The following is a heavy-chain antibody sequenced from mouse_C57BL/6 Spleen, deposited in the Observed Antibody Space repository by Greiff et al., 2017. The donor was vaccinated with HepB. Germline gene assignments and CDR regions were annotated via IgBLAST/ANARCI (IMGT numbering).Heavy chain of an antibody. D-gene: IGHD2-12*01. CDR3: TTSDLTTGGFDY. CDR1: GFNIKDDY. V-gene: IGHV14-4*01. Sequence: EVQLQESGAELVRPGASVKLSCTASGFNIKDDYMHWVKQRPEQGLEWIGWIDPENGDTEYASKFQGKATITADTSSNPAYLQLSSLTSEDTAVYYCTTSDLTTGGFDYWGQGTTLTVSS. CDR2: IDPENGDT. J-gene: IGHJ2*01.